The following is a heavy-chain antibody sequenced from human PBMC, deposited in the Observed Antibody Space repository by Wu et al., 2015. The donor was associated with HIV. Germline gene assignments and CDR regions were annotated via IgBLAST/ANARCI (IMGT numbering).Heavy chain of an antibody. CDR2: INPNSGDT. D-gene: IGHD6-6*01. CDR1: GYTFTGYY. CDR3: ARSIAAWAPIFY. Sequence: QVQLVQSGAEVKKPGASVKVSCKASGYTFTGYYMHWVRQAPGQGLEWMGWINPNSGDTNYAQKFQGRVTMTKDTSISTAYMELSRLRSDDTAVYYCARSIAAWAPIFYXGQGTLVTVSS. V-gene: IGHV1-2*02. J-gene: IGHJ4*02.